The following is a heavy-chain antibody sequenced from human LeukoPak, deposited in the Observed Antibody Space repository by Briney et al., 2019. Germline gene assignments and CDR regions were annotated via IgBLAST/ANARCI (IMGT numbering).Heavy chain of an antibody. CDR3: ARLIAAAGRSFDY. CDR1: GYTFTSYA. D-gene: IGHD6-13*01. Sequence: ASVKVSCKASGYTFTSYAVNWVRQATGQGLEWMGWMNPNSGNTGYAQKFQGRVTITRNTSISTAYMELSSLRSEDTAVYYCARLIAAAGRSFDYWGQGTLVTVSS. V-gene: IGHV1-8*03. J-gene: IGHJ4*02. CDR2: MNPNSGNT.